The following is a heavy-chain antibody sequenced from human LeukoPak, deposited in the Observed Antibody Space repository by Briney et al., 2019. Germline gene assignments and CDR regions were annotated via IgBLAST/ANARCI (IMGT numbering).Heavy chain of an antibody. V-gene: IGHV3-23*01. CDR2: FSGSGGST. Sequence: GGSLRLSCAASGFTFSSYAMSWVRQAPGKGLEWVSTFSGSGGSTHYADSVKGRFTISRDNSKNTLYLQMNSLRAEDTAVYYCARTPPYYDSSGDAFDIWGQGTMVTVSS. D-gene: IGHD3-22*01. CDR1: GFTFSSYA. CDR3: ARTPPYYDSSGDAFDI. J-gene: IGHJ3*02.